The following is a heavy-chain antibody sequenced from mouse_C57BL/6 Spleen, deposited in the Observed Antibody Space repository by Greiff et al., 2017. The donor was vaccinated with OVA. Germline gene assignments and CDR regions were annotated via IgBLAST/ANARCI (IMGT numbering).Heavy chain of an antibody. CDR2: IYPGGGYT. V-gene: IGHV1-63*01. CDR3: ARGSNWDGFAY. CDR1: GYTFTNYW. J-gene: IGHJ3*01. D-gene: IGHD4-1*02. Sequence: QVQLQQSGAELVRPGTSVKMSCKASGYTFTNYWIGWAKQRPGHGLEWIGDIYPGGGYTNYNEKFKGKATLTADKSSSTAYMQFSSLTSEDTAIYYCARGSNWDGFAYWGQGTLVTVSA.